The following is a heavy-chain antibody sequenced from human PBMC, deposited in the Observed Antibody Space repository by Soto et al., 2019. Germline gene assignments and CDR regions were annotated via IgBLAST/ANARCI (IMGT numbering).Heavy chain of an antibody. J-gene: IGHJ3*02. D-gene: IGHD5-12*01. V-gene: IGHV3-21*01. CDR2: ISSSSSYI. CDR1: GFTFSSYS. CDR3: ASPRDGYKSDAFDI. Sequence: EVQLVESGGGLVKPGGSLRLSCAASGFTFSSYSMNWVRQAPGKGLEWVSYISSSSSYIYYADSVKGRFTISRDNAKNSLYLQMNSLRAEDTAVYYCASPRDGYKSDAFDIWGQGTMVTVSS.